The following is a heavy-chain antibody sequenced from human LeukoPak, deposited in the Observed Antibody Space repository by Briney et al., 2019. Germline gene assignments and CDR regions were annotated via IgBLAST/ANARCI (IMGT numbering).Heavy chain of an antibody. V-gene: IGHV3-48*04. Sequence: GGSLRLSCAASGFTFSSHSMIWVRQAPGRGLEWVSYISSSSTTIYYADSVKGRFTISRDNAKNSLYLQMHSLRAEDTALYYCSKDIPGVQGAFDIWGQGTMVTVSS. CDR3: SKDIPGVQGAFDI. D-gene: IGHD1-1*01. CDR2: ISSSSTTI. CDR1: GFTFSSHS. J-gene: IGHJ3*02.